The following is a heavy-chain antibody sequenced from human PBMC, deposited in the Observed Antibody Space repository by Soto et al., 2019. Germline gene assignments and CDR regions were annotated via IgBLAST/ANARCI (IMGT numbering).Heavy chain of an antibody. D-gene: IGHD6-6*01. J-gene: IGHJ6*02. Sequence: SVKVSCKASGGTFSSYAISWVRQAPGQGLEWMGGIIPIFGTANYAQKFQGRVTITADESTSTAYMELSSLGSEDTAVYYCARDPPLPYSSSSGFHYYYYGMDGGGQGTTVTVSS. CDR2: IIPIFGTA. V-gene: IGHV1-69*13. CDR1: GGTFSSYA. CDR3: ARDPPLPYSSSSGFHYYYYGMDG.